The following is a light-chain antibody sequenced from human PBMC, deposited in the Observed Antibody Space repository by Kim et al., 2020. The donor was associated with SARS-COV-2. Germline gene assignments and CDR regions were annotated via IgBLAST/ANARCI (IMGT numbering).Light chain of an antibody. Sequence: PGQSLTISCTGTSSDVGNYNLVSWYQHHPGKAPNIMIYDVSKRPSGVSDRFSGSKSGNTASLTISGLQAEDEADYCCCSYAGSTTLFGGGTQLTVL. CDR1: SSDVGNYNL. V-gene: IGLV2-23*02. CDR2: DVS. J-gene: IGLJ2*01. CDR3: CSYAGSTTL.